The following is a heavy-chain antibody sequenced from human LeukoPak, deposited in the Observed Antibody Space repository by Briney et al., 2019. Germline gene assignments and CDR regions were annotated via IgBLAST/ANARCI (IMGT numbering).Heavy chain of an antibody. J-gene: IGHJ6*02. Sequence: SSETLSLTCAVYVGSFSGYHWTWIRQSPGKGLEWIGEINHSGSTKYNPSLKSRVTISVDTSKNQFSLKLSSVTAADTAVYYCARDLKVLRFLEWSAAHYYYYGMDVWGQGTTVTVSS. CDR1: VGSFSGYH. CDR2: INHSGST. V-gene: IGHV4-34*01. D-gene: IGHD3-3*01. CDR3: ARDLKVLRFLEWSAAHYYYYGMDV.